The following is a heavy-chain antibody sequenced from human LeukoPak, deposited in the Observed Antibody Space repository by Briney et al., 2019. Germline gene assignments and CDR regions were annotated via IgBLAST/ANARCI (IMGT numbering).Heavy chain of an antibody. CDR3: ARASYYYDAGDYYYYGMDL. CDR1: GFTFSSFA. Sequence: GGSLRLSCAASGFTFSSFAMNWVRQAPGKGLEGVSYISSSGSTIHYADSVKGRFTISRDNAKNSLYLQMNSLRAEDTAVYYCARASYYYDAGDYYYYGMDLWGQGITVTVSS. D-gene: IGHD3-22*01. V-gene: IGHV3-48*03. J-gene: IGHJ6*01. CDR2: ISSSGSTI.